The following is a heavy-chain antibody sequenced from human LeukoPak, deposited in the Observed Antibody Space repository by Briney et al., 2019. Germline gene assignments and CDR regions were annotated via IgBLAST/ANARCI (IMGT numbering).Heavy chain of an antibody. Sequence: PSETLSLTCTVSGYFISSGYYWGWIRQPPGKGLEWIGSIYHSGSTYYNPSLKSRVTISVDTSKNQFSLKLSSVTAADTAMYYCARQSSSSDYFDYWGQGTLVTVSS. J-gene: IGHJ4*02. V-gene: IGHV4-38-2*02. CDR2: IYHSGST. CDR3: ARQSSSSDYFDY. D-gene: IGHD6-6*01. CDR1: GYFISSGYY.